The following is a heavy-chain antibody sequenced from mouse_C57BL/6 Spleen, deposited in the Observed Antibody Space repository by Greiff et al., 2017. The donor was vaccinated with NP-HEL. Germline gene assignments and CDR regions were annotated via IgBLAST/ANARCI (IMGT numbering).Heavy chain of an antibody. J-gene: IGHJ4*01. Sequence: QVQLQQSGAELVKPGASVKISCKASGYAFSSYWMHWVKQRPGKGLAWIGQIYPGDSDTNYNGKFKGKAKLTAVKSSSTAYMQLSSLTSEDSAVYFCARWDYYGSSLYAMDYGGQGTSVTVSS. V-gene: IGHV1-80*01. D-gene: IGHD1-1*01. CDR1: GYAFSSYW. CDR2: IYPGDSDT. CDR3: ARWDYYGSSLYAMDY.